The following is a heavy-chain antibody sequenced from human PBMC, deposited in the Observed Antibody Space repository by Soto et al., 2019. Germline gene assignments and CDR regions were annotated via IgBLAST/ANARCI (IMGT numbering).Heavy chain of an antibody. CDR2: IGAAGDT. Sequence: EVQLVESGGALVQPGGSLRLSCTASGFTFNNYDMHWVRQATGKGLEWLSGIGAAGDTYYPGAVTGRFTISRDNARNSLYLQRKSLSAADAAVYYCVRGVLGPGDYYYGMDVWGQGTTVTVSS. V-gene: IGHV3-13*01. J-gene: IGHJ6*02. CDR3: VRGVLGPGDYYYGMDV. D-gene: IGHD2-8*02. CDR1: GFTFNNYD.